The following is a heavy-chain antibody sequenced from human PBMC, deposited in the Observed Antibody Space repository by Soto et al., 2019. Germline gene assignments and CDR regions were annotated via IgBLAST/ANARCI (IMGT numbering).Heavy chain of an antibody. D-gene: IGHD3-9*01. Sequence: QVQLVQSGAEVKKPGASVKVSCKASGYTFTSYGISWVRQAPGQGLEWMGWICAYNGNTNYAQKLQGRVTMTTDTTTSKAYMELRSLRSDDTAVYYCARAAVVETGYYPTYCDYWGQGTLVTVSS. CDR2: ICAYNGNT. J-gene: IGHJ4*02. CDR3: ARAAVVETGYYPTYCDY. V-gene: IGHV1-18*01. CDR1: GYTFTSYG.